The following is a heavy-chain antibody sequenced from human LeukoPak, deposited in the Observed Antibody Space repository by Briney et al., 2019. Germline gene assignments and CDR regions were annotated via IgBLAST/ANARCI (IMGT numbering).Heavy chain of an antibody. CDR3: ARDSVRDGYNSDYFDF. D-gene: IGHD5-24*01. J-gene: IGHJ4*02. CDR2: IWYDGSNE. V-gene: IGHV3-33*01. Sequence: PGGSLRLSCAVSGFTFSAYGMHWVRQAPGKGLEWVAVIWYDGSNEFYSDSVKCRFTISRHNSKNTLYLQMNSLRAEDTAVYYCARDSVRDGYNSDYFDFWGQGTLVTVSS. CDR1: GFTFSAYG.